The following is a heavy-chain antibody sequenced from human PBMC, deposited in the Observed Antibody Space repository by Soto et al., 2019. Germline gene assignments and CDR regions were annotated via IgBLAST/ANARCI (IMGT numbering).Heavy chain of an antibody. D-gene: IGHD2-2*01. Sequence: QVQLVQSGAEVKKPGSSVNVSCKASGGTFSSYAISWVRQAPGQGLEWMGGIIPISGTANYEQKFQGRVTITADESTSTACMELSSRRSAATAVYYCARSQGSSTSLEIYYYYYYGMDVWGQGTTVTVSS. J-gene: IGHJ6*02. CDR3: ARSQGSSTSLEIYYYYYYGMDV. V-gene: IGHV1-69*01. CDR1: GGTFSSYA. CDR2: IIPISGTA.